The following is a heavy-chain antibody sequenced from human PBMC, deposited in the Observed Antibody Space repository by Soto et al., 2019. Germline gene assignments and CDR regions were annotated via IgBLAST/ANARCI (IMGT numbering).Heavy chain of an antibody. V-gene: IGHV3-23*01. Sequence: GGSLRLSCAASGFTFSSYALTWVRQAPGKGLEWVSGISDGGDSTHYADSVKGRFTVSRDNSKNTLYLQINSLRAEDTAVYYCAKHSTTYDSWSGAVKGAFDIWGQGTMVTVSS. CDR1: GFTFSSYA. J-gene: IGHJ3*02. D-gene: IGHD3-3*01. CDR2: ISDGGDST. CDR3: AKHSTTYDSWSGAVKGAFDI.